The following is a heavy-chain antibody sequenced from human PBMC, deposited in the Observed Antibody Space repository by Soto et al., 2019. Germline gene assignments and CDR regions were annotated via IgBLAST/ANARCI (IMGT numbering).Heavy chain of an antibody. CDR3: AREPILTYCGGDCWLNY. D-gene: IGHD2-21*01. V-gene: IGHV3-74*01. J-gene: IGHJ4*02. CDR1: GFTFSSYW. CDR2: INSDGSST. Sequence: GGSLRLSCAASGFTFSSYWIHWVRQAPGKGLVWVSRINSDGSSTSYADSVKGRFTISRDNAKNTLYLQMNSLRADDTAVYYCAREPILTYCGGDCWLNYWGQGTLVTVSS.